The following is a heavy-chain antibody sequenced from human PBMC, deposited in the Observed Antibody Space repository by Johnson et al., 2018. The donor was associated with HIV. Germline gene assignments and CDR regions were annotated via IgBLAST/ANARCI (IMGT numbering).Heavy chain of an antibody. J-gene: IGHJ3*02. D-gene: IGHD1-7*01. Sequence: VQLVESGGGVVRPGGSLRLSSAASGFTFADYGMSWVRQAPGKGLEWVSGINWNGASTGSGASVTGRLPISRDNTKNSLYLQMNSLRAEDTALYYCARGPHHSSGTTLRGAFDIWGQGTMVTVSS. CDR3: ARGPHHSSGTTLRGAFDI. CDR2: INWNGAST. CDR1: GFTFADYG. V-gene: IGHV3-20*03.